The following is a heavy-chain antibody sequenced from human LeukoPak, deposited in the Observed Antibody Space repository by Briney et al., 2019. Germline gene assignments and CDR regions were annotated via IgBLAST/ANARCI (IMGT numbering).Heavy chain of an antibody. CDR2: ISGYNANT. D-gene: IGHD5-18*01. CDR3: ARDSLMGYSYAKTDY. CDR1: GYTFTSYG. V-gene: IGHV1-18*01. J-gene: IGHJ4*02. Sequence: GASVKVSCKASGYTFTSYGITWVRQAPGQGLEWMGWISGYNANTNYVQKLQGRVTMTTDTSTSTAYMELRSLRSDDTAVYYCARDSLMGYSYAKTDYWGQGTLVTVSS.